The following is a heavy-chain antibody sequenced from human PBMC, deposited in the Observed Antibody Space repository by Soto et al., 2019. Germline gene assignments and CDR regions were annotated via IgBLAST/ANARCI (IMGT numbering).Heavy chain of an antibody. CDR2: IYYSGST. J-gene: IGHJ5*02. CDR3: ARHYDILTGLDSNWFDP. CDR1: GGSISSSSYY. Sequence: PSETLSRTCTVSGGSISSSSYYWGWIRQPPGKGLEWIGSIYYSGSTYYNPSLKSRVTISVDTSKNQFSLKLSSVTAADTAVYYCARHYDILTGLDSNWFDPWGQGTLVTVSS. V-gene: IGHV4-39*01. D-gene: IGHD3-9*01.